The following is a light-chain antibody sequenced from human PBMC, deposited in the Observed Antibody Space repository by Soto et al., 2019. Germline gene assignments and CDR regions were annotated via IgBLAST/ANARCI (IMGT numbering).Light chain of an antibody. Sequence: AIRMTQSPSSLSASTGDRVTVTCRASLDIGTYLAWYQQKPGKAPNLLNYGAFILHDGVPSRFSGSGSGTDFTLTISSLQSEDLATYYCQQYYSFPYSFGQGTKLEIK. J-gene: IGKJ2*03. CDR3: QQYYSFPYS. CDR2: GAF. V-gene: IGKV1-8*01. CDR1: LDIGTY.